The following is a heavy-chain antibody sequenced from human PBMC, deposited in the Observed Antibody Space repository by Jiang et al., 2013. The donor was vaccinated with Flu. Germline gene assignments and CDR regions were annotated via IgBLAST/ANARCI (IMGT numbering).Heavy chain of an antibody. CDR3: ARAGETSYYYDSSGEAVFDY. Sequence: SGAEVKKPGASVKVSCKASGYTFTSYGISWVRQAPGQGLEWMGWISAYNGNTNYAQKLQGRVTMTTDTSTSTAYMELRSLRSDDTAVYYCARAGETSYYYDSSGEAVFDYWGQGTLVTVSS. D-gene: IGHD3-22*01. CDR2: ISAYNGNT. CDR1: GYTFTSYG. V-gene: IGHV1-18*04. J-gene: IGHJ4*02.